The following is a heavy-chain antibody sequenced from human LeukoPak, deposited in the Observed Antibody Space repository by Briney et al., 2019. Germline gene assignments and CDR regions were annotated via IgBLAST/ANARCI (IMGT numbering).Heavy chain of an antibody. J-gene: IGHJ4*02. CDR1: GGSISNGNW. CDR2: IYHTGTT. D-gene: IGHD1-26*01. CDR3: ATRSPLVNAIL. Sequence: SETLSLTCFVSGGSISNGNWCTWVRQPPGKGLEWIGEIYHTGTTNYNASLESRVTISIDEPNNRFSLNLRSLTAADTAIYYCATRSPLVNAILWGQGTLVTVSS. V-gene: IGHV4/OR15-8*02.